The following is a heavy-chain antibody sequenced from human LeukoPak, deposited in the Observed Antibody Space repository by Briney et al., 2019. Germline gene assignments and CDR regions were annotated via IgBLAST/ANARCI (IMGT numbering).Heavy chain of an antibody. CDR3: ARGRYFDWLHYYYYYYMDV. CDR2: MNPNSGNT. J-gene: IGHJ6*03. V-gene: IGHV1-8*01. Sequence: GASVKVSCKASGYTFTSYDINWVRQATGQGLEWMGWMNPNSGNTGYAQKFQGRVTMTRNTSISTAYMELSSLRSEDTAVYYCARGRYFDWLHYYYYYYMDVWGKGTTVTISS. CDR1: GYTFTSYD. D-gene: IGHD3-9*01.